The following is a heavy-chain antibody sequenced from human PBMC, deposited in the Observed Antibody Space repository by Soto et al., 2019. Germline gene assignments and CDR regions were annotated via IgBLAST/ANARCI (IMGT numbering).Heavy chain of an antibody. CDR3: ANTAVLPYYYYYGVDV. CDR1: GFTFSSYA. J-gene: IGHJ6*02. Sequence: PGGSLRLSCAASGFTFSSYAIILCRHSPVKGLEWVSLISGGADNTYYADSVKGRFIISRDNSKNTLYLQMNSLRTEDTAIYYCANTAVLPYYYYYGVDVWGQGTTVTVSS. CDR2: ISGGADNT. V-gene: IGHV3-23*01. D-gene: IGHD5-18*01.